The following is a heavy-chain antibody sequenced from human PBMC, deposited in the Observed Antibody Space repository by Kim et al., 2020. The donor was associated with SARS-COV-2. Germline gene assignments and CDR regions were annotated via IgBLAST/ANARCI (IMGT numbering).Heavy chain of an antibody. V-gene: IGHV1-2*07. D-gene: IGHD3-3*01. CDR2: INRNRGDT. CDR1: GFTITDYY. J-gene: IGHJ4*02. Sequence: ASVKVSCKASGFTITDYYLHWVRQAPGQGPEWIGRINRNRGDTDYSHKFRGRVTMTRDTSINTVYLELSSLRSDDTAVYYCAREGDFWSGYYGWFDYWGQGTPVTVSS. CDR3: AREGDFWSGYYGWFDY.